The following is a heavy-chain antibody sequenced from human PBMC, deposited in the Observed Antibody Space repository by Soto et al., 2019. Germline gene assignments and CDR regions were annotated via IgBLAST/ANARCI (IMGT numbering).Heavy chain of an antibody. CDR2: INYSGST. D-gene: IGHD3-10*01. J-gene: IGHJ4*02. V-gene: IGHV4-31*03. CDR1: GGSISSGAYY. Sequence: TLSLPFTVSGGSISSGAYYWSCIRQPPGKGLEWIGNINYSGSTYYNPSLKSRVIMSVDASQNQFFLKLTSVTAADTAVYYCARDRLMGQYFGSWGQGTLVTVSS. CDR3: ARDRLMGQYFGS.